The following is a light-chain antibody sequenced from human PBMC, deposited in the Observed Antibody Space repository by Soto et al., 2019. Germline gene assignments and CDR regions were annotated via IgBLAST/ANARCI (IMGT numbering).Light chain of an antibody. J-gene: IGKJ1*01. V-gene: IGKV1-5*01. CDR1: QSISSW. CDR3: QQYNSYSGT. CDR2: DAS. Sequence: DIQMTQSPSTLSASVGDRVTITCRASQSISSWLAWYQQKPGKAPKLLIYDASSLESEVPSRFNGSGSGTEFTLTISSLQPDDFATYYCQQYNSYSGTFGQGTKVDIK.